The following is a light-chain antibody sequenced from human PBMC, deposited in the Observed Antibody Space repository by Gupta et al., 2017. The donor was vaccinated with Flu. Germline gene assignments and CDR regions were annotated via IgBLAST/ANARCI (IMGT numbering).Light chain of an antibody. CDR3: QQYNRYPYS. V-gene: IGKV1-5*03. CDR2: KAS. CDR1: QSISSW. Sequence: DLQMTQSPSTLSASVGDRVTITCRASQSISSWLAWYQQKPGKAPKLLIYKASSLESGVPSRFSGSGSGTEFTLTISSLQPDDFATYYCQQYNRYPYSFGQGTNLEIK. J-gene: IGKJ2*03.